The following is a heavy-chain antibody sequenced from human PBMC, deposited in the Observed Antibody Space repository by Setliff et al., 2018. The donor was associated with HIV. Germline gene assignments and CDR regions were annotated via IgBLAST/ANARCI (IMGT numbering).Heavy chain of an antibody. CDR3: AKELAASGLGYFDS. D-gene: IGHD3-22*01. CDR2: ILSTGERT. CDR1: GFTFSNYA. Sequence: GGSLRLSCAASGFTFSNYAMSWVRQAPGEGLEWVSAILSTGERTFYADSVKGRFTISRDNSMNTVYLQMNSLRAEDTAEYYCAKELAASGLGYFDSWGRGILVTVSS. V-gene: IGHV3-23*01. J-gene: IGHJ4*02.